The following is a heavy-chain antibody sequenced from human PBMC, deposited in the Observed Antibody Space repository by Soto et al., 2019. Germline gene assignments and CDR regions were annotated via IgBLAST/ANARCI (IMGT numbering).Heavy chain of an antibody. CDR3: AHSWHSSGWYGLVSFDY. J-gene: IGHJ4*02. D-gene: IGHD6-19*01. CDR2: IYWDDDK. Sequence: SGPTLVNPTQTLTLTCTFSGFSLSTSGVGVGWIRQPPGKALEWLALIYWDDDKRYSPSLKSRLTITKDTSKIHVVLTMTNMDPVDTATYSFAHSWHSSGWYGLVSFDYWSQGTLVTVSS. CDR1: GFSLSTSGVG. V-gene: IGHV2-5*02.